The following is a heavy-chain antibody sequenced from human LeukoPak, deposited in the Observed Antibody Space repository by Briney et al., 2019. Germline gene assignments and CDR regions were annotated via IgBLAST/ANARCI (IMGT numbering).Heavy chain of an antibody. CDR1: GGSISSSSHY. CDR2: IYYSGNT. D-gene: IGHD3-10*01. CDR3: ARGGPYYGSGSQKGEFDY. Sequence: SETLSLTCTVSGGSISSSSHYWAWIRQPPGKGLEWIANIYYSGNTYYNPSLKSRVTISVDMSKNQFSLRVGSLTAADTAVYYCARGGPYYGSGSQKGEFDYWGQGTLVTVSS. J-gene: IGHJ4*02. V-gene: IGHV4-39*07.